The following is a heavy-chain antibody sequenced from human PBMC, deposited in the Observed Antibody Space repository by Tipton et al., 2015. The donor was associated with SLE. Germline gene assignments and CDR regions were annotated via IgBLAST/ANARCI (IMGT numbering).Heavy chain of an antibody. V-gene: IGHV4-59*02. J-gene: IGHJ3*02. CDR3: ARVFPYDSSPYRVLGPFDI. CDR1: AGSVSSFY. D-gene: IGHD3-22*01. CDR2: IFYSGNT. Sequence: TLSLTCTVSAGSVSSFYWSWIRQPPGKELEWIWYIFYSGNTKENPSLQSRVTMSVDTSKNQFSLRLNSVTAADTAVYYCARVFPYDSSPYRVLGPFDIWGQGTMVTVSS.